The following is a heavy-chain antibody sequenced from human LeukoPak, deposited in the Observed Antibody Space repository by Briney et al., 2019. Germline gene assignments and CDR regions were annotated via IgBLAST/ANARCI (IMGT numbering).Heavy chain of an antibody. CDR3: ARDPLMGADSSGS. D-gene: IGHD3-22*01. CDR1: GGSISSYY. J-gene: IGHJ3*01. V-gene: IGHV4-59*12. Sequence: TPSETLSLTCTVSGGSISSYYWSWIRQPPGKGLEWIGNIYYSGDSYYHPSLKSRVTISVDTSKNQLSLKLTSVTAADTAVYYCARDPLMGADSSGSWGQGTMVTVSS. CDR2: IYYSGDS.